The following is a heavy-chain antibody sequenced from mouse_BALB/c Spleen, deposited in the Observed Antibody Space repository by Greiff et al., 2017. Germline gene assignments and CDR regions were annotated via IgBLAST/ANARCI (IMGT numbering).Heavy chain of an antibody. V-gene: IGHV5-6*01. Sequence: EVKLVESGGDLVKPGGSLKLSCAASGFTFSSYGMSWVRQTPDKRLEWVATISSGGSYTYYPDSVKGRFTISRDNAKNTLYLQMSSLKSEDTAMYYCARHEDYGYVEDYWGQGTTLTVSS. CDR2: ISSGGSYT. D-gene: IGHD1-2*01. J-gene: IGHJ2*01. CDR1: GFTFSSYG. CDR3: ARHEDYGYVEDY.